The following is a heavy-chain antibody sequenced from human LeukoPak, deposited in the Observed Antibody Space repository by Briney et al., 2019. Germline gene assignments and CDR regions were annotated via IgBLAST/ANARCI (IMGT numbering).Heavy chain of an antibody. CDR1: GGSISNYY. CDR3: ARLAYYYYGMDV. V-gene: IGHV4-59*08. CDR2: IYYSGST. J-gene: IGHJ6*02. Sequence: SETLSLTCTVSGGSISNYYWSWIRQPPGKGLEWIGYIYYSGSTNYNPSLKSRVTISVDTSKNQFSLKLSSVTAADTAVYYCARLAYYYYGMDVWGQGTTVTVSS.